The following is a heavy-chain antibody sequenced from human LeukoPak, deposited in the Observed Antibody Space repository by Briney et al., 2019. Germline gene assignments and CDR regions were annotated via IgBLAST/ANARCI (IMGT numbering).Heavy chain of an antibody. CDR1: GGTFSSYA. J-gene: IGHJ4*02. CDR3: ARSALKYYSSGSYF. Sequence: SSVKVSCKASGGTFSSYAISWVRQAPGQGLEWMGRIVPILGIANYAQKFQGRVTITADKSTSTAYMELSSLRSDDTAVYYCARSALKYYSSGSYFWGQGTLVTVSS. CDR2: IVPILGIA. V-gene: IGHV1-69*04. D-gene: IGHD3-10*01.